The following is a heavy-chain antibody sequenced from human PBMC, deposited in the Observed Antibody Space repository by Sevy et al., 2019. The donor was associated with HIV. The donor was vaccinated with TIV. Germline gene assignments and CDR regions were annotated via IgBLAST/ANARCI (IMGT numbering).Heavy chain of an antibody. V-gene: IGHV1-2*02. D-gene: IGHD3-10*01. J-gene: IGHJ6*02. CDR2: ITPNSGGT. Sequence: ASVKVSYKASGYTFTGYYMHWVRQAPGQGLEWMGWITPNSGGTNYAQKFQGRVTMTRDTSISTGYMELSRLRSDDTAVYYCARGSLITMVPSYYYGMDVWGQGTTVTVSS. CDR3: ARGSLITMVPSYYYGMDV. CDR1: GYTFTGYY.